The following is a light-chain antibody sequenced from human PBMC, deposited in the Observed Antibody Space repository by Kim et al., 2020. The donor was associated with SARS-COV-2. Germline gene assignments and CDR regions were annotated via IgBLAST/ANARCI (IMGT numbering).Light chain of an antibody. CDR2: DAS. Sequence: LCPGERATRTCRGSQSVGTFLAWYQQKSGQAPRLLSYDASNRATGIPARFSGSGSGTDFTLTISSLEPEDFAVYYCEQRRSWPLTFGGGTKVDIK. J-gene: IGKJ4*01. CDR3: EQRRSWPLT. V-gene: IGKV3-11*01. CDR1: QSVGTF.